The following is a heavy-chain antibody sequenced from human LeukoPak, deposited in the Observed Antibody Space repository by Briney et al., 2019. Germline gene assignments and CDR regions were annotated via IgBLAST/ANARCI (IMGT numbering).Heavy chain of an antibody. Sequence: SETLSLTCTVSGGSISSSSYYWGWIRQPPGKGLEWIGSIYYSGSTYYNPSLKSRVTISVDTSKNQFSLKLSSVTAADTAVYYCARINREFWSGYSQRYYYYGMDVWGQGTTVTVSS. J-gene: IGHJ6*02. CDR2: IYYSGST. CDR3: ARINREFWSGYSQRYYYYGMDV. CDR1: GGSISSSSYY. D-gene: IGHD3-3*01. V-gene: IGHV4-39*01.